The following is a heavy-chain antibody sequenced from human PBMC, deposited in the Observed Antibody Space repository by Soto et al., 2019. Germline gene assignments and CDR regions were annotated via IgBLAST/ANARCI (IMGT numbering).Heavy chain of an antibody. V-gene: IGHV1-46*03. CDR1: GISFINHY. CDR2: INPAGSVT. Sequence: GASVKVSCKASGISFINHYVHWVRQAPGQGPEWMGVINPAGSVTVYALKLQDRVTVTRDTSTSTVYMELNSLTSEDTAIYYCARDNSRTFPAAPGEKKSDSSGWWFDPWGQGTLVNVSS. D-gene: IGHD6-13*01. CDR3: ARDNSRTFPAAPGEKKSDSSGWWFDP. J-gene: IGHJ5*02.